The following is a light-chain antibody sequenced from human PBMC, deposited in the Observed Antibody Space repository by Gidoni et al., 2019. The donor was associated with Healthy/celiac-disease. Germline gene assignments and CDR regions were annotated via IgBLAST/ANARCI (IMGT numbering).Light chain of an antibody. CDR1: QSVSSSY. CDR3: QQYGSLFT. CDR2: GAS. Sequence: IVLTQSPGTLSLSPGERATLPCRASQSVSSSYLAWYQQKPGQAPRLLIYGASSRATGIPDRFSGSGSGTDFTLTISRLEPEDFAVYYCQQYGSLFTFGPXTKVDIK. V-gene: IGKV3-20*01. J-gene: IGKJ3*01.